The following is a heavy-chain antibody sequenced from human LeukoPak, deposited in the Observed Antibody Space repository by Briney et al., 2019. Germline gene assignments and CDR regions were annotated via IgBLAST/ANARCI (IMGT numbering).Heavy chain of an antibody. J-gene: IGHJ4*02. V-gene: IGHV3-21*06. CDR1: GFTFSTYN. CDR2: ISSRSNSI. D-gene: IGHD1-20*01. Sequence: GGSLRLSCAASGFTFSTYNMNWVRQAPGKGLEWVSSISSRSNSIYYADSVKGRFTISRYNAKNSLYLQMNSLRVEDTAVYYCANNWNDEGIDYWGQGTLVTVSS. CDR3: ANNWNDEGIDY.